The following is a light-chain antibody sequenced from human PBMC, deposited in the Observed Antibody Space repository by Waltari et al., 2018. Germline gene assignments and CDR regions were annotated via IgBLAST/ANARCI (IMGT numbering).Light chain of an antibody. Sequence: DIVMTQSPDSLAVSLGERATINCKSSQSVLSTSNSKPYIPWYQQKPGQPPKLLINWASTRGSGVPDRFSGSGSGTDFTLTISSLQAEDVAVYYCHHYYIPPLTFGQGTRLEIK. J-gene: IGKJ5*01. CDR1: QSVLSTSNSKPY. CDR3: HHYYIPPLT. CDR2: WAS. V-gene: IGKV4-1*01.